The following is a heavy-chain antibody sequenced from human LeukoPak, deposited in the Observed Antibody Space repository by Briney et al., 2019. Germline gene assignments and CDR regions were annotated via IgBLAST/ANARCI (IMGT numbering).Heavy chain of an antibody. CDR1: GGSFSGYY. CDR3: ARDPAYGSGSYS. CDR2: INHSENT. J-gene: IGHJ4*02. D-gene: IGHD3-10*01. Sequence: PSETLSLTCAVYGGSFSGYYWSWIRQPPGKGLEWIGEINHSENTNYNPSLKSRVTISVDTSKNQFSLKLSSVTAADTAVYYCARDPAYGSGSYSWGQGTLVTVSS. V-gene: IGHV4-34*01.